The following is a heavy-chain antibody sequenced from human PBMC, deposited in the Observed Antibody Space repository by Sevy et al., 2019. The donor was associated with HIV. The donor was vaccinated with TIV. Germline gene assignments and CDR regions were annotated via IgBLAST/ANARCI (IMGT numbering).Heavy chain of an antibody. Sequence: GGSLRLSCAASGFTFSSYGMHWVRQAPGKGLEWVALIRYDGSNKYYADSVKGRFTISRDNSKNTLYLQMNSLRAEDTAVYYCAKDRGVAAPRGYYYYYMDVWGKGTTVTVSS. CDR3: AKDRGVAAPRGYYYYYMDV. V-gene: IGHV3-30*02. D-gene: IGHD6-6*01. J-gene: IGHJ6*03. CDR1: GFTFSSYG. CDR2: IRYDGSNK.